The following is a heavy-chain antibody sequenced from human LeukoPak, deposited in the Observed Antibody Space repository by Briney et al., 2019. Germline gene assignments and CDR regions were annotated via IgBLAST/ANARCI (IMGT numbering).Heavy chain of an antibody. V-gene: IGHV4-59*08. CDR1: GGSMSCYY. CDR2: IFYSGTT. CDR3: ARLGGGVPAGPNRYWYLDL. J-gene: IGHJ2*01. D-gene: IGHD4/OR15-4a*01. Sequence: SETLSLTCTVSGGSMSCYYWSWIRQPPGKGLEWIGYIFYSGTTNYSPSLRSRLTISVDPSKNQFSLKLSSVTAADTAVYYCARLGGGVPAGPNRYWYLDLWGRGTLVTVSS.